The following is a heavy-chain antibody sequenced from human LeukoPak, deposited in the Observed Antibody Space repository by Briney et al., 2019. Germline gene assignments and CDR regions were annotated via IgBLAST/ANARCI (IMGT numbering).Heavy chain of an antibody. CDR1: GFTFSSYS. D-gene: IGHD3-22*01. Sequence: PGGSLRLSCAASGFTFSSYSMNWVRQAPGEGLEWVSYISSSSSTIYYADSVKGRFTISRDNAKNSLYLQMNSLRVEDTALYYCARGWDNNDSSGYSAWGQGTLVTVSS. CDR3: ARGWDNNDSSGYSA. CDR2: ISSSSSTI. J-gene: IGHJ4*02. V-gene: IGHV3-48*01.